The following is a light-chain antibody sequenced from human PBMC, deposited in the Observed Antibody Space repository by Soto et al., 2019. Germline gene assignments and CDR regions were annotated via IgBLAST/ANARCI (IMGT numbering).Light chain of an antibody. CDR1: QSISSW. CDR2: TAS. CDR3: QQYNSQST. Sequence: DIQMTQSPSTLSASVGDSVTITCRASQSISSWLAWYQQKPGKAPKLLIYTASNLEGGVPSRFRGSGSGTEFTLTITSLQPDDFATYYCQQYNSQSTFGQGTKVDIK. V-gene: IGKV1-5*03. J-gene: IGKJ1*01.